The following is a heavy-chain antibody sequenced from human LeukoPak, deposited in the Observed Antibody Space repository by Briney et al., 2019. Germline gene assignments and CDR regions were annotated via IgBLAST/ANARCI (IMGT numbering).Heavy chain of an antibody. J-gene: IGHJ4*02. V-gene: IGHV4-59*08. D-gene: IGHD6-13*01. CDR2: IYYSGST. Sequence: PSETLSLTCTVSGGSISSYYWSWIRQPPGKGLEWIGYIYYSGSTNYNPSLKSRATISVDTSKNQFSLKLSSVTAADTAAYYCARLRGSWGAGSFDYWGQGTLVTVSS. CDR3: ARLRGSWGAGSFDY. CDR1: GGSISSYY.